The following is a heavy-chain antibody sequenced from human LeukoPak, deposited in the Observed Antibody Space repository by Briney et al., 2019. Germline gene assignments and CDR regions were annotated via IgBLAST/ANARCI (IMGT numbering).Heavy chain of an antibody. V-gene: IGHV4-31*03. CDR2: MSYAGST. D-gene: IGHD1-26*01. Sequence: SQTLSLTCTVSGGSISSGGYSWRWLRQHPGKGLEWIGYMSYAGSTSYNPSLKSRVTISVDTSKNHFSLKLSSVTAADTAVYYCARWYSGSYRIDYWGQGILVTVSS. J-gene: IGHJ4*02. CDR1: GGSISSGGYS. CDR3: ARWYSGSYRIDY.